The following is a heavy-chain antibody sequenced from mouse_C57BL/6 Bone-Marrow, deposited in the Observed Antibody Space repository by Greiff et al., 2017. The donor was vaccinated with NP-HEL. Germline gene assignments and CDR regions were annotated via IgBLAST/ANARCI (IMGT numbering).Heavy chain of an antibody. J-gene: IGHJ3*01. CDR1: GYSFTSYY. CDR2: IYPGSGNT. Sequence: QVQLQQSGPELVKPGASVKISCKASGYSFTSYYIHWVKQRPGQGLEWIGWIYPGSGNTKYNEKFKGKATLTADTSSSTAYMQLSSLTSEDSAVYSCARREPPAWFAYWGQGTLVTVSA. V-gene: IGHV1-66*01. CDR3: ARREPPAWFAY.